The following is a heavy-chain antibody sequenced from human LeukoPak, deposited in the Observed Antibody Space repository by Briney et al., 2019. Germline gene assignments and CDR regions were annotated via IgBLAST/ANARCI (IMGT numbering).Heavy chain of an antibody. CDR1: GFTFSSYA. V-gene: IGHV3-23*01. CDR3: AKDRTIVIVPDWFDP. D-gene: IGHD2/OR15-2a*01. CDR2: ISGSGGST. J-gene: IGHJ5*02. Sequence: PGGSLRLSCAASGFTFSSYAMSWVRQAPGKGLEWVSGISGSGGSTYSADSVKDRFTISRDNSKNTLYLQMNSLRAEDTAVYYCAKDRTIVIVPDWFDPWGQGTLVTVSS.